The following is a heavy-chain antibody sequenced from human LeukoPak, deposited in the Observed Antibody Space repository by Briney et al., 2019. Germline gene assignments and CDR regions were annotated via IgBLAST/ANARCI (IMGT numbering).Heavy chain of an antibody. CDR1: GFTFSNYA. V-gene: IGHV3-30-3*01. Sequence: GGSLRLSCAASGFTFSNYAMHWVRQAPGKGLEWVAIISYDGNDKYYTDSVKGRFTISRDKSKNTLYLQMNSLRAEDTAVYYCARDRDTAMGLWGQGTLVTVSS. CDR2: ISYDGNDK. D-gene: IGHD5-18*01. CDR3: ARDRDTAMGL. J-gene: IGHJ4*02.